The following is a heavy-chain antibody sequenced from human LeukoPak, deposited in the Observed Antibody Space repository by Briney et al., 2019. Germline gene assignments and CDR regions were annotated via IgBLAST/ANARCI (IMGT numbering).Heavy chain of an antibody. V-gene: IGHV4-59*03. CDR1: GGFIISHY. CDR2: LYDSVRT. CDR3: SSMKRGDIYGYFDF. J-gene: IGHJ4*02. D-gene: IGHD5-18*01. Sequence: SETLSLTCTVSGGFIISHYWSWLRQPPGKGLEWIAYLYDSVRTKDNHSVKGRVTLLAVTSKNQYSLRLRSVTAADTAVYDFSSMKRGDIYGYFDFWGQGILVTVSS.